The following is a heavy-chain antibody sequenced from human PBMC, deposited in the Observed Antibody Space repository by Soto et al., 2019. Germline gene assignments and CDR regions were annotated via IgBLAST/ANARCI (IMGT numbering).Heavy chain of an antibody. CDR2: IWYDGSNK. CDR1: GFTFSSYG. D-gene: IGHD4-17*01. V-gene: IGHV3-33*01. CDR3: ARDLFPYGGNSPPFYYYGMDV. J-gene: IGHJ6*02. Sequence: QVQLVESGGGVVQPGRSLRLSCAASGFTFSSYGMHWVRQAPGKGLEWVAVIWYDGSNKYYADSVKGRFTISRDNSKNTLYLQMNSLRDEDTAVYYCARDLFPYGGNSPPFYYYGMDVWGQGTTVTVSS.